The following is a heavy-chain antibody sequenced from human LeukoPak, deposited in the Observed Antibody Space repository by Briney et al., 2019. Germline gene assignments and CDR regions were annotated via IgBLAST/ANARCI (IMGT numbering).Heavy chain of an antibody. V-gene: IGHV1-8*01. CDR3: ARRVGSGWPVQH. D-gene: IGHD6-19*01. J-gene: IGHJ1*01. Sequence: ASVKVSCKASGYTFSSYDINWVRQATGQGLEWMGWMNPNSGNTGYAQKFQGRLNVTRSTSIDTAYMELSSLRSDDTVVYYCARRVGSGWPVQHWGQGTLVTVSS. CDR1: GYTFSSYD. CDR2: MNPNSGNT.